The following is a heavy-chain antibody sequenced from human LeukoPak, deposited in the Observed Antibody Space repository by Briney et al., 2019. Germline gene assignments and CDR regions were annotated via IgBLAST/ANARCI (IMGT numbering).Heavy chain of an antibody. J-gene: IGHJ4*02. CDR1: GFTFSSYA. D-gene: IGHD1-26*01. CDR2: ITADGGDT. V-gene: IGHV3-23*01. CDR3: ARWSPQSYGKYYLDS. Sequence: PGGSLRLSCAASGFTFSSYAMSWVRQTPEKGLEWVSAITADGGDTFHADSVKGRFTISRDNAKNSLYLQMNSLSAEDTAVYYCARWSPQSYGKYYLDSWGQGTLVTVSS.